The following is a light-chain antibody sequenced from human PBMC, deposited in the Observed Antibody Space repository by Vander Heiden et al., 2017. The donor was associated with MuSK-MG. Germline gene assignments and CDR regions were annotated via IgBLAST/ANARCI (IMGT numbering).Light chain of an antibody. CDR3: CSYAGSYTWV. J-gene: IGLJ2*01. V-gene: IGLV2-11*01. CDR1: SSDVGGYNY. CDR2: EVS. Sequence: QSALTQPRSVSGSPGPSVTISCTGTSSDVGGYNYVSWYQQHPGKAPKLMIYEVSERPSGVPDRFSGSKSGTTASLTISGLQAEDEADYYCCSYAGSYTWVFGGGTKLTVL.